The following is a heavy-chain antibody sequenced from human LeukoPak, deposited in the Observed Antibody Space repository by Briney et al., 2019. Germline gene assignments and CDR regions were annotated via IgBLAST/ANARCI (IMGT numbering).Heavy chain of an antibody. CDR3: ARGLDPYSSSSY. J-gene: IGHJ4*02. CDR2: ISGSGGST. V-gene: IGHV3-23*01. CDR1: GFTFSSYA. D-gene: IGHD6-6*01. Sequence: GGSLRLSCAASGFTFSSYAMSWVRQAPGKGLEWVSAISGSGGSTYYADSVKGRFTISRDNSKNTLYLQMDSLRSEDTAVYYCARGLDPYSSSSYWGQGTLVTVSS.